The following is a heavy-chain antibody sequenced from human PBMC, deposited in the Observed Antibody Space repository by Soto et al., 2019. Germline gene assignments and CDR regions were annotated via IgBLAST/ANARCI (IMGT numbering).Heavy chain of an antibody. V-gene: IGHV3-30-3*01. CDR2: ISYDGSNK. CDR3: AREYCSGRSCYYLDY. D-gene: IGHD2-15*01. J-gene: IGHJ4*02. Sequence: QVQLVESGGGVVQPGRSLRLSCAASGFTFRSYAMHWVRQAPGKGLEWVAVISYDGSNKYYADSVKGRFTISTDNSNKTLYLQMNSLRTEDTAVYYCAREYCSGRSCYYLDYWGQGTLVIVSS. CDR1: GFTFRSYA.